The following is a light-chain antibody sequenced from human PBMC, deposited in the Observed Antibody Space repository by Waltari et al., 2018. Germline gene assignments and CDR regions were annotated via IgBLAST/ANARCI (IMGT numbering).Light chain of an antibody. V-gene: IGLV2-11*01. Sequence: QSALTQPRPVSGSPGPSVTISCTGTSRDVGGYNYVSWYQQHPGKVPKLILFDVSTRPSGVPNRFSGSKSGNTASLTISGLLAEDEADYYCCSYAGSYTLIFGGGTKMTVL. CDR2: DVS. CDR3: CSYAGSYTLI. J-gene: IGLJ2*01. CDR1: SRDVGGYNY.